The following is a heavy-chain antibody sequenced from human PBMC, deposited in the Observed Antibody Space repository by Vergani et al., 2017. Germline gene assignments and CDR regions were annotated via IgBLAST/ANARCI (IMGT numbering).Heavy chain of an antibody. D-gene: IGHD6-25*01. V-gene: IGHV4-34*01. J-gene: IGHJ6*03. CDR2: INHSGST. Sequence: QVQLQQWGAGLLKPSETLSLTCAVYGGSFSGYYWSWIRQPPGTGLEWIGEINHSGSTNYNPSLKSRVTISVDTSKNQFSLKLSSVTAADTAVYYCVRGEVRGIAASRYYYYYYMDVWGKGTTVTVSS. CDR3: VRGEVRGIAASRYYYYYYMDV. CDR1: GGSFSGYY.